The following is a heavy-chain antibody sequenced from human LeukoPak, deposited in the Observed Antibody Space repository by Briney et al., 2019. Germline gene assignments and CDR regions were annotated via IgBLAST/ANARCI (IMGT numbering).Heavy chain of an antibody. J-gene: IGHJ5*02. V-gene: IGHV4-38-2*02. CDR1: GYSISSGYY. CDR3: ARDSTTVTDNWFDP. CDR2: IYHSGST. D-gene: IGHD4-17*01. Sequence: SETLSLTCTVSGYSISSGYYWGWIRQPPGKGLEWIGSIYHSGSTYYNPSLKSRATISVDTSKNQFSLKLSSVTAADTAVYYCARDSTTVTDNWFDPWGQGTLVTVSS.